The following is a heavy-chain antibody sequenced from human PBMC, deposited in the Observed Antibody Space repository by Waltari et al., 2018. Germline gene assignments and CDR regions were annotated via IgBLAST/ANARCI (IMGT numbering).Heavy chain of an antibody. D-gene: IGHD6-19*01. CDR3: AKDKTSSGWKYFGD. V-gene: IGHV3-9*01. J-gene: IGHJ4*02. Sequence: VQLVESGGGLVQPGRSLRLSCVASGFIFVDYARHWVRRAPGKGLEWVSGISWNGDDIGYADSVRGRFTTSRDNAKNALYLQMNSLRADDTAFYYCAKDKTSSGWKYFGDWGPGTLVTVSS. CDR1: GFIFVDYA. CDR2: ISWNGDDI.